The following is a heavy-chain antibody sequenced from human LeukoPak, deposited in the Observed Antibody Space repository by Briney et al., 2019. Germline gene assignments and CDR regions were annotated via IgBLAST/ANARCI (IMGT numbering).Heavy chain of an antibody. CDR1: GGSISSGGYY. V-gene: IGHV4-31*03. D-gene: IGHD3-22*01. J-gene: IGHJ4*02. Sequence: PSETLSLTCTVSGGSISSGGYYWSWIRQHPGKGLEWIGYIYYSGSTYYNPSLKSRVTISVDTSKNQFSLKLSSVTAADTAVYYCARGQSDYYDSSGYYYDYWGQGTLVTVSS. CDR2: IYYSGST. CDR3: ARGQSDYYDSSGYYYDY.